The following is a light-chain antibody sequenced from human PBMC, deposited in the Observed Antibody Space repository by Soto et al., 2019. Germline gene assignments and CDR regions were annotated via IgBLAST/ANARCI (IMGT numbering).Light chain of an antibody. CDR1: QDIRNY. CDR2: GAS. J-gene: IGKJ1*01. V-gene: IGKV1-6*01. CDR3: LQDHNYFWT. Sequence: AVQMTQSPSSLSASVGDRVTITCRANQDIRNYLSWYQQKPGKAPKLLVYGASSLRSGVPSRFDGSGFSTEFTLTITSLQPEDSASYFCLQDHNYFWTFGQGTKVEVK.